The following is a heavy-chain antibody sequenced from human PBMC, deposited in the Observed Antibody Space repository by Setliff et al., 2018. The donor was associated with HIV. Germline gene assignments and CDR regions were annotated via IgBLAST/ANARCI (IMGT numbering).Heavy chain of an antibody. D-gene: IGHD6-19*01. Sequence: PGGSLRLSCEASGFTVSSSYMAWVRQAPGKGLVWVSRINSDGSSTSYADSVKGRFTISRDNAKNTLYLQMNSLRAEDTAVYYCALAGRAVYYWGQGTLVTVSS. CDR2: INSDGSST. CDR1: GFTVSSSY. CDR3: ALAGRAVYY. J-gene: IGHJ4*02. V-gene: IGHV3-74*01.